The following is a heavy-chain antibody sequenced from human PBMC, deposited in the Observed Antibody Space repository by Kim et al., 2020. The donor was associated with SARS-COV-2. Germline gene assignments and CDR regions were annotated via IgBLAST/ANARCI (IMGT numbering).Heavy chain of an antibody. CDR1: GYTFTSSY. CDR2: INPNGGST. V-gene: IGHV1-46*01. J-gene: IGHJ4*02. D-gene: IGHD2-2*01. Sequence: ASVKVSCMASGYTFTSSYIHWVRRTPGQGLEWMGIINPNGGSTSYAQKFQGRVAMTRDTSTSTVHMELTGLRSEDTAVYYCARRACSGTSCYFDYWGQGTLVTVSS. CDR3: ARRACSGTSCYFDY.